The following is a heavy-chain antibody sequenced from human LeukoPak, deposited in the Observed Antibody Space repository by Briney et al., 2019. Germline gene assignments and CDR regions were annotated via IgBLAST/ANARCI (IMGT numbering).Heavy chain of an antibody. J-gene: IGHJ3*02. Sequence: ASVKVSCKASGGTFSSYAISWVRQAPGQGLEWMGWINTNTGNPTYAQGFTGRFVFSLDTSVSTAYLQISSLKAEDTAVYYCARKRIAAAGPDAFDIWGQGTMVTVSS. D-gene: IGHD6-13*01. V-gene: IGHV7-4-1*02. CDR3: ARKRIAAAGPDAFDI. CDR1: GGTFSSYA. CDR2: INTNTGNP.